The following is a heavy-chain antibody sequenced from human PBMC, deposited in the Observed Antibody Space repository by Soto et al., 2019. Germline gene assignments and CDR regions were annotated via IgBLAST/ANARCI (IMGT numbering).Heavy chain of an antibody. CDR3: ARGVKYSRSSWGVGLRSGPHDY. Sequence: EVQLVESGGGLVQPGGSLRLSCAASGFTFSSYSMNWVRQAPGKGLEWVSYISSSSSTIYYADSVKGRFTISRDKAKNSLYLQMKSLRDEDTALYYCARGVKYSRSSWGVGLRSGPHDYWGHGPLVTVSS. D-gene: IGHD6-6*01. J-gene: IGHJ4*01. CDR2: ISSSSSTI. V-gene: IGHV3-48*02. CDR1: GFTFSSYS.